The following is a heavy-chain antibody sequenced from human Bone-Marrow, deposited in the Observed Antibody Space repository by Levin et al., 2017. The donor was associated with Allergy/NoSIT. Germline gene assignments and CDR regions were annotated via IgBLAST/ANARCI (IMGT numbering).Heavy chain of an antibody. Sequence: GSLRLSCTVSGGSISSSSYYWGWIRQPPGTGLEWIGSIYYSGSTYYNPSLKSRVTISVDTSKNQFSLKLSSVTAADTAVYYCARVRTQSGQELLWFRELLYGGDYYYMDVWGKGTTVTVSS. CDR1: GGSISSSSYY. V-gene: IGHV4-39*01. D-gene: IGHD3-10*01. CDR3: ARVRTQSGQELLWFRELLYGGDYYYMDV. CDR2: IYYSGST. J-gene: IGHJ6*03.